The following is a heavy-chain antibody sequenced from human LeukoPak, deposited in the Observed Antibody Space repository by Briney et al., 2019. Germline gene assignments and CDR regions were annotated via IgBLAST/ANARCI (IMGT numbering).Heavy chain of an antibody. Sequence: GGSPRLSCAASGFIFSSYWMSWVRQAPGKGLEWVANIKQDGSEEVYVDSVKGRFTISRDNAKNSLFLQMNTLRAEDTAVYYCARDPYSSTWSYGMDVWGQGTTVTVSS. CDR3: ARDPYSSTWSYGMDV. J-gene: IGHJ6*02. D-gene: IGHD6-6*01. CDR1: GFIFSSYW. V-gene: IGHV3-7*05. CDR2: IKQDGSEE.